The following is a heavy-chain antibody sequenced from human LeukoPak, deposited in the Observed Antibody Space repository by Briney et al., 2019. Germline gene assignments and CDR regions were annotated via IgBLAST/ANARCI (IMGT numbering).Heavy chain of an antibody. CDR1: GYSFTSYW. CDR2: IYPGDSDT. V-gene: IGHV5-51*01. D-gene: IGHD3-10*01. CDR3: ARRVTMVRGVPFYGMDV. J-gene: IGHJ6*02. Sequence: GESLKISCKGSGYSFTSYWIGWVRQMPGKGLEWMGIIYPGDSDTRYSPSFQGQVTISADKSISTAYLQWSSLKASDTAMYYCARRVTMVRGVPFYGMDVWGQGTTATVSS.